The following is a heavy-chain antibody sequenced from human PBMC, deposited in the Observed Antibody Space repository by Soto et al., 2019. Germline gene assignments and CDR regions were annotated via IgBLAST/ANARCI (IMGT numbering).Heavy chain of an antibody. CDR1: GFTFNTFA. CDR2: LSGSGSLS. J-gene: IGHJ4*02. D-gene: IGHD2-15*01. Sequence: EVLLLESGGGLVQPGGSLRLSCVVSGFTFNTFAMTWVRQAPGKGLEWVSALSGSGSLSYYADSVKGRFTISRDNSKNTLYLQMNNLRVDETAVYFCARDRGGALDYWGQGTLVTVSS. CDR3: ARDRGGALDY. V-gene: IGHV3-23*01.